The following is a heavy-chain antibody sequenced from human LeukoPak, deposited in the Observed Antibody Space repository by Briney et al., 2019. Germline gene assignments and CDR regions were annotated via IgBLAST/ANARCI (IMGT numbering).Heavy chain of an antibody. V-gene: IGHV1-2*02. CDR1: GYTFTGYY. CDR2: INPNSGGT. D-gene: IGHD3-3*01. Sequence: ASVKVSCKASGYTFTGYYMHWVRQAPGQGLEWMGWINPNSGGTNYAQKFQGRVTMTRDTSISTAYMELSRLRSDDTVVYYCARDCYYDFWSGYRNDNWFDPWGQGTLVTVSS. CDR3: ARDCYYDFWSGYRNDNWFDP. J-gene: IGHJ5*02.